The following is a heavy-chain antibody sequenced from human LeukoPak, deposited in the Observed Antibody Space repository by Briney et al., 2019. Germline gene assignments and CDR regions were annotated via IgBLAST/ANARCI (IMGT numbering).Heavy chain of an antibody. D-gene: IGHD6-6*01. CDR2: IYTSGNT. CDR1: GGSISSGSYY. J-gene: IGHJ4*02. CDR3: ARGVSSIAARPVDY. Sequence: SETLSLTCTVSGGSISSGSYYWSWIRQPAGKGLEWIGRIYTSGNTNYNPSLKSRVTISVDTSKNQFSLKLSSVTAADTAVYYCARGVSSIAARPVDYWGQGTLVTVSS. V-gene: IGHV4-61*02.